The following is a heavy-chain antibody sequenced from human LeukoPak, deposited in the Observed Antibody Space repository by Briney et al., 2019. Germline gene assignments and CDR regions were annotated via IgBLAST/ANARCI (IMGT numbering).Heavy chain of an antibody. CDR1: GFTVSSNY. J-gene: IGHJ4*02. V-gene: IGHV3-66*01. CDR3: AKSRSGSANYYFDN. Sequence: PGGSLRLSCAASGFTVSSNYMSWVRQAPGKGLEWVSTFYSAVTTFYADSVRGRFTISRDNSKNILYLQMNSLRAEDTAVYYCAKSRSGSANYYFDNWGTGTLVSVSS. CDR2: FYSAVTT. D-gene: IGHD5-12*01.